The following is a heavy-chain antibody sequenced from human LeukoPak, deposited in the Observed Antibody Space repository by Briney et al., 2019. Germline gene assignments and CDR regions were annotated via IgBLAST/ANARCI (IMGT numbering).Heavy chain of an antibody. CDR2: ISSNGGST. J-gene: IGHJ4*02. CDR1: GFTFSSYA. Sequence: GGSLRLSCAASGFTFSSYAMHWVRQAPGKGLEYVSAISSNGGSTYYANSVKGRFTISRDNSKNTLYLQMGSLRAEDMAVYYCARGRPYDYVWGSYKSPYYFDYWGQGTLVTVSS. D-gene: IGHD3-16*01. CDR3: ARGRPYDYVWGSYKSPYYFDY. V-gene: IGHV3-64*01.